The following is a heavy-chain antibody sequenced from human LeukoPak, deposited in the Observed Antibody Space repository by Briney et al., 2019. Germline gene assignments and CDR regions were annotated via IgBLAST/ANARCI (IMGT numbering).Heavy chain of an antibody. CDR2: IKEDGSEK. CDR1: GFTFSTYW. V-gene: IGHV3-7*01. J-gene: IGHJ6*02. Sequence: GGSLRLSCAASGFTFSTYWMNWVRQAPGKGLEWVADIKEDGSEKYYVDSVKGRFTISRDNAKNALYLQMNSLRAEDTAVYYCARNLAGGSSEYYGMDVWGQGTTVTVSS. D-gene: IGHD6-6*01. CDR3: ARNLAGGSSEYYGMDV.